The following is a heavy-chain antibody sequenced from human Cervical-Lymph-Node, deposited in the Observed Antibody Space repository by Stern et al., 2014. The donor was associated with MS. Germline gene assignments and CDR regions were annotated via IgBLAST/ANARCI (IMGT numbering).Heavy chain of an antibody. J-gene: IGHJ5*02. Sequence: VQLEEYGGGLVKPGGSLRLSCAASGFTFSNSYMSWIRQAPGKGLEWVSFISSSGTTMIYGGSVQGRFTISRDNAKSSLYLQMNSLRAEDTAVYYCARGGGDSGYDLPTNWFDPWGQGTLVTVSS. CDR2: ISSSGTTM. D-gene: IGHD5-12*01. CDR3: ARGGGDSGYDLPTNWFDP. CDR1: GFTFSNSY. V-gene: IGHV3-11*01.